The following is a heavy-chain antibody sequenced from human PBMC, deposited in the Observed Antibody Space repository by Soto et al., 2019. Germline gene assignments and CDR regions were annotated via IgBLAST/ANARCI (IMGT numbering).Heavy chain of an antibody. CDR2: ISYDGSNK. Sequence: GGSLRLSCAASGFTFSSYGMHWVRQAPGKGLEWVAVISYDGSNKYYADSVKGRFTISRDNSKNTLYLQMNSLRAEDTAVYYCAKGDYLGIAVTDAFDIWGPGTMVTVSS. D-gene: IGHD6-19*01. J-gene: IGHJ3*02. V-gene: IGHV3-30*18. CDR1: GFTFSSYG. CDR3: AKGDYLGIAVTDAFDI.